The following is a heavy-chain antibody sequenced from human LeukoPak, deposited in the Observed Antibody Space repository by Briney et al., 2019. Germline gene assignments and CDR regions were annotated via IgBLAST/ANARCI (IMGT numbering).Heavy chain of an antibody. CDR1: GYTFTSYA. D-gene: IGHD6-19*01. V-gene: IGHV7-4-1*02. J-gene: IGHJ6*02. CDR2: INTNTGNP. CDR3: ARVRVAGNPYYYYYYGMDV. Sequence: GASVKVSCKASGYTFTSYAMNWVRQAPGQGLEWMGWINTNTGNPTYAQGFTGRFVFSLDTSVSTAYLQISSLKAEDTAVYYCARVRVAGNPYYYYYYGMDVWGQGTTVTVSS.